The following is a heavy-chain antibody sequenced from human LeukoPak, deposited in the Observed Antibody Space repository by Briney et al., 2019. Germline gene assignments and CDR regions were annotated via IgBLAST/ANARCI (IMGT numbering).Heavy chain of an antibody. Sequence: GRSLRLSCAASGFTFSSYAMHWVRQAPGKGLEWVAVISYDGGNKYYADSVKGRFTISRDNSKNTLYLQMNSLRAEDTAVYYCARDRSDYYGMDVWGQGTTVTVSS. J-gene: IGHJ6*02. CDR2: ISYDGGNK. CDR1: GFTFSSYA. V-gene: IGHV3-30-3*01. CDR3: ARDRSDYYGMDV. D-gene: IGHD3-3*01.